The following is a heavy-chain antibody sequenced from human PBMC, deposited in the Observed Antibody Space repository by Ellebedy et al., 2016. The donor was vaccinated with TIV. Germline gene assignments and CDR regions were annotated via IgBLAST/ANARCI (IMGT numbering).Heavy chain of an antibody. CDR2: ISRSGDRT. V-gene: IGHV3-20*04. Sequence: GESLKISXAASEFTFSLYSMNWVRQAPGKGLEWVSAISRSGDRTGYADSVKGRFTISRDNTENSFYLQMNSLRLEDTALYYCVREGSDVWGQGTMVTVSS. J-gene: IGHJ3*01. CDR1: EFTFSLYS. CDR3: VREGSDV. D-gene: IGHD3-10*01.